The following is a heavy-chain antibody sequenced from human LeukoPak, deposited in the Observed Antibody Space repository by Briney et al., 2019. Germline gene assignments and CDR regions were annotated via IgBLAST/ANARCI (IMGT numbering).Heavy chain of an antibody. CDR2: ISSSSSYI. J-gene: IGHJ4*02. CDR3: AREESGYDSPYFDY. CDR1: GFTFSSYS. V-gene: IGHV3-21*01. D-gene: IGHD5-12*01. Sequence: GGSLRLSCAASGFTFSSYSMNWVRQAPGKGLEWVSSISSSSSYICYADSVKGRFTISRDNAKNSLYLQMNSLRAEDTAVYYCAREESGYDSPYFDYWGQGTLVTVSS.